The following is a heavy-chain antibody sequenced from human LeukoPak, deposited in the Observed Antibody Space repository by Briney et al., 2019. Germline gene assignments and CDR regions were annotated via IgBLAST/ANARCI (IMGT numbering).Heavy chain of an antibody. V-gene: IGHV3-23*01. CDR3: VLSYCGGDCYSGFDY. J-gene: IGHJ4*02. CDR2: ISRSGAGT. Sequence: PGGSLRLSCATSGFTFSDSYMTWIRQAPGKGLEWVSSISRSGAGTYYADSVKGRFTISRDNSKNTLYLQMNSLRAEDTAVYYCVLSYCGGDCYSGFDYWGQGTLVTVSS. D-gene: IGHD2-21*02. CDR1: GFTFSDSY.